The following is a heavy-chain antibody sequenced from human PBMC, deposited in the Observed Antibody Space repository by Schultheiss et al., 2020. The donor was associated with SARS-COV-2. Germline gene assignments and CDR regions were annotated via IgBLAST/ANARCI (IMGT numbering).Heavy chain of an antibody. CDR3: ARVFRDTAMVTGYYYYGMDV. V-gene: IGHV3-33*01. CDR2: IWYDGSNK. CDR1: GFTFSSYG. J-gene: IGHJ6*02. D-gene: IGHD5-18*01. Sequence: GGSLRLSCAASGFTFSSYGMHWVRQAPGKGLEWVAVIWYDGSNKYYADSVKGRFTISRDNSKNTLYLQMNSLRAEDTAVYYCARVFRDTAMVTGYYYYGMDVWGQGTTVTVSS.